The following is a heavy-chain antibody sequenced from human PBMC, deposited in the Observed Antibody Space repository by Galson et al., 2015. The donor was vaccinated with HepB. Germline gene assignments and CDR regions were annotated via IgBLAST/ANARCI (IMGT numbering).Heavy chain of an antibody. Sequence: CAISGDSVSSNSAAWNWIRQSPSRGLEWLGRTYYRSKWYNDYAVSVKSRITINPGTSKNQFSLQLNSVTPEDTAVYYCAREVKTGTTYQYYYYYYGMDVWGQGTTVTVSS. CDR3: AREVKTGTTYQYYYYYYGMDV. J-gene: IGHJ6*02. CDR1: GDSVSSNSAA. CDR2: TYYRSKWYN. V-gene: IGHV6-1*01. D-gene: IGHD1-1*01.